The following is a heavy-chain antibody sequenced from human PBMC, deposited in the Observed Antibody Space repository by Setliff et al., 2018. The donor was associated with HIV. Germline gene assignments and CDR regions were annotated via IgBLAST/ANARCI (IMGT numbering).Heavy chain of an antibody. Sequence: ASVKVSCKASGYTFIDYFIHWVRQAPGQGPEWVGWISPYDLSERTSQRFRGRVTMTRDTSINTAYLDLSGLTSDDTAVYYCARQFSNSFDSWGQGTLVTVSS. J-gene: IGHJ4*02. D-gene: IGHD7-27*01. V-gene: IGHV1-2*02. CDR1: GYTFIDYF. CDR3: ARQFSNSFDS. CDR2: ISPYDLSE.